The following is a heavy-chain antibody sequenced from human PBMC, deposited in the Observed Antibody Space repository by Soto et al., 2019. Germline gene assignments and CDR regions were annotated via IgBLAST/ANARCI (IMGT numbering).Heavy chain of an antibody. D-gene: IGHD6-13*01. CDR3: ARGGHNSGWYRTFDS. CDR1: RGTFTTDA. CDR2: IIPVFGPP. J-gene: IGHJ4*02. V-gene: IGHV1-69*01. Sequence: QVQLVQSGAEVKKPGSSVSVSCKSSRGTFTTDAISWVRQAPGQGLEWMGVIIPVFGPPIYAQKFQGRVSITAGESTSTANLELSNLRSEDTAVYYCARGGHNSGWYRTFDSWGQGTLVTVSS.